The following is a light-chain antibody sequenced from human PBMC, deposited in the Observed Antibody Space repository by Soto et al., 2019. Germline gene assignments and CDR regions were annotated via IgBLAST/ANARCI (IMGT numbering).Light chain of an antibody. J-gene: IGKJ2*01. CDR2: AAS. V-gene: IGKV1-39*01. CDR3: QQSYSTPHT. CDR1: QSISRN. Sequence: DTPMTQSPSSLSASVGDRVTITCRASQSISRNLNWYQQKPGRAPTLLIYAASSLLSGVPSRFSGSGSGTDFTLTISRLQPEDFENYYGQQSYSTPHTFGQGTKLEIK.